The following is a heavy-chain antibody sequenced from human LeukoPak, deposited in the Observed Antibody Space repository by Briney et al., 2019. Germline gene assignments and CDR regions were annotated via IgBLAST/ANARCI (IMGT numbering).Heavy chain of an antibody. J-gene: IGHJ4*02. CDR1: GGTFSSYA. CDR3: ARGAMVRGDGYYFDY. Sequence: GASVKVSCKASGGTFSSYAISWVRQAPGQGLEWMGGIIPIFGTANYAQKFQGRVTITTDESTSTAYTELSSLRSEDTAVYYCARGAMVRGDGYYFDYWGQGTLVTVSS. V-gene: IGHV1-69*05. D-gene: IGHD3-10*01. CDR2: IIPIFGTA.